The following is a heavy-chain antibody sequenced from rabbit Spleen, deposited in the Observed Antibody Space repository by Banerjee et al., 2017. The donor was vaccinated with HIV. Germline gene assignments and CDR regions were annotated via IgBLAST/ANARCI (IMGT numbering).Heavy chain of an antibody. D-gene: IGHD6-1*01. V-gene: IGHV1S45*01. CDR1: GFSFSSNW. CDR3: VRGSYYTYGYADYTYATSAFDP. CDR2: IDTNNGDT. J-gene: IGHJ2*01. Sequence: LEESGGGLVMPGGTLTLTCTVSGFSFSSNWICWVRQAPGKGLEWIACIDTNNGDTDYANWPKGRFTISKPSSTTVTLQMTSLTAADTATYFCVRGSYYTYGYADYTYATSAFDPWGPGTLVTVS.